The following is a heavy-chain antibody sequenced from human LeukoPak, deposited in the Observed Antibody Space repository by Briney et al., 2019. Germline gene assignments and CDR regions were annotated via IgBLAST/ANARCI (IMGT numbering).Heavy chain of an antibody. Sequence: ASVKVSCKASGYTFISYGISWVRQAPGQGFEWMGWINTYNGNTKYEQKVQGRVTLTTDTSTSTAYMELRSLRSDDTAVYYCARDNAVVAGTNPIYWGQGTLVTVSS. CDR1: GYTFISYG. CDR2: INTYNGNT. D-gene: IGHD6-19*01. V-gene: IGHV1-18*01. CDR3: ARDNAVVAGTNPIY. J-gene: IGHJ4*02.